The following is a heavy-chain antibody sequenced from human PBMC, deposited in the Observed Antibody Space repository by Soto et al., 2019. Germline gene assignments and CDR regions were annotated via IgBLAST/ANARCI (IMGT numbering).Heavy chain of an antibody. J-gene: IGHJ4*02. CDR2: ISGSGGST. CDR3: AQDLRGHYYDSSGYAY. V-gene: IGHV3-23*01. D-gene: IGHD3-22*01. CDR1: GITFSSYA. Sequence: EVQLLESGGGLVQPGGSLRLSCAASGITFSSYAMSWVRQAPGKGLEWVSAISGSGGSTYYADSVKGRFTISRDNSKNPLYLQMNSLRAEDTAVYYCAQDLRGHYYDSSGYAYWGQGTLVTVSS.